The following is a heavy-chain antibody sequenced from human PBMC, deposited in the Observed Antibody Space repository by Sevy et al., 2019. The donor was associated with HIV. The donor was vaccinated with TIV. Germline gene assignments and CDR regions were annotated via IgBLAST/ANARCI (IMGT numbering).Heavy chain of an antibody. Sequence: GGSLRLSCAASGFTLSNCNMNWVRQAPGKGLEWISYIRSGDDTIYYAQSVKGRFTFSRDNAKNSLYLQMDSLRDEDTAVYYCAKDRWDTTSPSRALDFWGQGTLVTVSS. CDR1: GFTLSNCN. D-gene: IGHD1-26*01. CDR3: AKDRWDTTSPSRALDF. J-gene: IGHJ4*02. CDR2: IRSGDDTI. V-gene: IGHV3-48*02.